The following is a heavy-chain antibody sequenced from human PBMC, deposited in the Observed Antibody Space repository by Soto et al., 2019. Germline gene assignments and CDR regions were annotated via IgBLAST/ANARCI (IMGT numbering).Heavy chain of an antibody. CDR1: GGTFSSYA. CDR3: AREELSGSSTYYYYGMDV. D-gene: IGHD1-26*01. Sequence: SVKVSCKASGGTFSSYAISWVRQAPGQGLERMGGIIPIFGTANYAQKLQGRVTITADESTSTAYMELSSLRSEDTAVYYCAREELSGSSTYYYYGMDVWGQGTTVTVSS. CDR2: IIPIFGTA. V-gene: IGHV1-69*13. J-gene: IGHJ6*02.